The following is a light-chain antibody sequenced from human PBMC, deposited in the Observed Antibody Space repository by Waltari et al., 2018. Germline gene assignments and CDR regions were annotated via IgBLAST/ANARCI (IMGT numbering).Light chain of an antibody. J-gene: IGKJ1*01. V-gene: IGKV3-20*01. Sequence: EIVLTQSPGTLSLSPGDRATLSCRASQYVSGRYLAWYQQKPGQAPRLLIYGASSRATGIPDRFRGSGSGTDFTVTISRLEPEDFAVYYCHQYGTAPRTFGQGTKVEIK. CDR1: QYVSGRY. CDR2: GAS. CDR3: HQYGTAPRT.